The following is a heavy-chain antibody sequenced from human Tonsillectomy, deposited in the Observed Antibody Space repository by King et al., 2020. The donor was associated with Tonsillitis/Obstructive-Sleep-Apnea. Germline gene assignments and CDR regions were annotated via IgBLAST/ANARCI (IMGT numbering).Heavy chain of an antibody. J-gene: IGHJ4*02. CDR3: ARDERDSSSSRYYFDY. Sequence: VQLVESGGGLVQPGGSLRLSCAASGFTFSSYSMNWVRQAPGKGLEWGSYISRSSSTIYYADSVKGRFPISRDNAKNSLYLQMNSLRDEDTAVYYCARDERDSSSSRYYFDYWGQGTLVTVSS. CDR1: GFTFSSYS. CDR2: ISRSSSTI. V-gene: IGHV3-48*02. D-gene: IGHD6-6*01.